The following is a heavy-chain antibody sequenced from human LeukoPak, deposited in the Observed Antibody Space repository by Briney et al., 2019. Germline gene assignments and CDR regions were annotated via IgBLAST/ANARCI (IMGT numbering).Heavy chain of an antibody. CDR1: GFTFSNYA. D-gene: IGHD2-15*01. V-gene: IGHV3-23*01. J-gene: IGHJ4*02. Sequence: GGSLRLSCTASGFTFSNYAMSGVRQAPGKGLEWVSTISGSDGSTYYADSVKGRFTISRDNSKNTLYLQMNSLRVEDTAIYYCAKGRGYCTGGSCYSDYWGQGTLVTVSS. CDR2: ISGSDGST. CDR3: AKGRGYCTGGSCYSDY.